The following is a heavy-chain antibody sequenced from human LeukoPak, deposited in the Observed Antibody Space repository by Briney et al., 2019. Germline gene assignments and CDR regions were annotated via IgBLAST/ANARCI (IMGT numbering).Heavy chain of an antibody. CDR1: GYSFTSYW. CDR2: IYPGDSDT. CDR3: ARHVAVAAITDY. J-gene: IGHJ4*02. V-gene: IGHV5-51*01. D-gene: IGHD6-19*01. Sequence: GESLKISCKGSGYSFTSYWIAWVRQMPGKGREWMGIIYPGDSDTRYSPSFQGQVTISADKSISTAYLQWSSLKASDTALYYCARHVAVAAITDYWGQGTLVTVSS.